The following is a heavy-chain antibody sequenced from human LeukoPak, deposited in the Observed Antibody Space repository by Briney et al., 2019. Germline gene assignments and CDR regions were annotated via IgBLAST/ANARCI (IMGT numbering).Heavy chain of an antibody. CDR2: ISAYNGNT. J-gene: IGHJ4*02. Sequence: GASVKVSCKASGYTFTSYGISWVRQAPGQGLEWMGWISAYNGNTNYAQKLQGRVTMTTDTSTSTAYMELRSLRSDDTAVYYCARDLGSYYGETTEGLDYWGQGTLVTVSS. D-gene: IGHD1-26*01. V-gene: IGHV1-18*01. CDR1: GYTFTSYG. CDR3: ARDLGSYYGETTEGLDY.